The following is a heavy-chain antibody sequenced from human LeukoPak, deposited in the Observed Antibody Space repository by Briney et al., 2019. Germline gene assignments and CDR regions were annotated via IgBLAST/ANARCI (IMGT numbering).Heavy chain of an antibody. CDR3: ARKGEHYGDYDY. Sequence: GASVKVSCKASGYTFTGHYIHWVRQAPGQGLEWMGWIHPNTGGPYYAQKFQGRVTMTRDTSISTAYMELSSLTSDDTAVYYCARKGEHYGDYDYWGQGTLVTVFS. D-gene: IGHD4-17*01. V-gene: IGHV1-2*02. J-gene: IGHJ4*02. CDR1: GYTFTGHY. CDR2: IHPNTGGP.